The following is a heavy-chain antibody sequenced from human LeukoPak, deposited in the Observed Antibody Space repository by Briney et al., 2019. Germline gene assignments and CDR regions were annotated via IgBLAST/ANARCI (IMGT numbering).Heavy chain of an antibody. D-gene: IGHD2/OR15-2a*01. CDR3: ARVALSMGENGFDI. CDR1: GFTFSSYW. V-gene: IGHV3-74*01. J-gene: IGHJ3*02. CDR2: INSDGSST. Sequence: GGSLRLSCAASGFTFSSYWMHWVRQAPGKGLVWVSRINSDGSSTSYADSVKGRFTISRDNAKNTLYLQMNSLRAEDTAVYYCARVALSMGENGFDIWGQGTMVTVSS.